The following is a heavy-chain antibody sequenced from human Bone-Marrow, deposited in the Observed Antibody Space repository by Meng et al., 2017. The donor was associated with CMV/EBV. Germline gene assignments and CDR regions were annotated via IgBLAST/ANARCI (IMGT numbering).Heavy chain of an antibody. V-gene: IGHV4-31*03. CDR3: ASLYCGGDCYPDY. J-gene: IGHJ4*02. D-gene: IGHD2-21*01. CDR2: IYYSGST. CDR1: GGSISSGGYY. Sequence: LRLSCTVSGGSISSGGYYWSWIRQHPGKGLEWIGYIYYSGSTYYNPSLKSRVTISVDTSKNQFSLKLSSVTAADTAVYYCASLYCGGDCYPDYWGQGTRVTVSS.